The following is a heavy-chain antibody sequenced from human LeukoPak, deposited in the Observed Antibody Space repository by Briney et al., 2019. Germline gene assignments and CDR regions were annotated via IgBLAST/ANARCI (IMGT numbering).Heavy chain of an antibody. D-gene: IGHD4-17*01. J-gene: IGHJ4*02. V-gene: IGHV4-59*01. CDR2: IYYSGST. CDR3: ARVSAYGDYAGTLDY. CDR1: GGSLTSYY. Sequence: SETLSLTCTVSGGSLTSYYWSWIRQPPGKGLEWIGYIYYSGSTNYNPSLKSRLSISVDTSKNQFSLRLSSVTAADTAAYYCARVSAYGDYAGTLDYWGQGTLVTVSS.